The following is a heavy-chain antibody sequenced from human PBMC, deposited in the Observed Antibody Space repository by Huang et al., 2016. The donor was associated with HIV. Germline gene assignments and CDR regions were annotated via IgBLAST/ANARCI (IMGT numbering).Heavy chain of an antibody. J-gene: IGHJ4*02. CDR2: ITDGINKR. V-gene: IGHV3-23*01. CDR3: AKDADTSGYDVLGPFGS. Sequence: EVLLLESGGGLVQPGRYLRLSCVASGFSFSSYAMSWVRQAPGKGLELVAGITDGINKRCYAHSVKGRFAVSRDDSTNTLYLQMNSLRAEDTAVYYCAKDADTSGYDVLGPFGSWGQGTLVTVSS. CDR1: GFSFSSYA. D-gene: IGHD3-3*01.